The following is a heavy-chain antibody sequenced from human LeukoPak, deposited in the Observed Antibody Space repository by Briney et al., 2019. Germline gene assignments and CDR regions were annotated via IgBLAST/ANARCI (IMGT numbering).Heavy chain of an antibody. CDR2: IYPGDSTT. CDR3: ARPYSTGWYYFDY. CDR1: GYGFTNSW. Sequence: GESLKISCKGSGYGFTNSWIGWVRQMPGKGLEWIGIIYPGDSTTKYSPSFQGHVTISADKSISTAYLQWSSLKASDTAMYYCARPYSTGWYYFDYWGQGTLVTVSS. V-gene: IGHV5-51*01. D-gene: IGHD6-19*01. J-gene: IGHJ4*02.